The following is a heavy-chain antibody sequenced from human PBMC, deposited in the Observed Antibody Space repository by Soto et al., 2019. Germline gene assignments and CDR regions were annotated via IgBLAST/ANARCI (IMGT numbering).Heavy chain of an antibody. D-gene: IGHD1-1*01. CDR3: TRGPTGPEDY. CDR2: INGDGSRI. Sequence: EVQLVESGGGLVQPGGSLRLSCAASGFTFSGYWMHWVRQGPGKGLVWVSRINGDGSRISYADSVKGRFTISRDNAKNTLYLQMNSLRAEDTAVYYCTRGPTGPEDYWGQVTLVTVSS. J-gene: IGHJ4*02. V-gene: IGHV3-74*01. CDR1: GFTFSGYW.